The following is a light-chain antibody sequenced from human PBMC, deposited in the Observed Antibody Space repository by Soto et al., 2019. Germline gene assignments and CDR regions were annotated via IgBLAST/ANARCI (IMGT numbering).Light chain of an antibody. J-gene: IGKJ1*01. Sequence: DIQMTPSPSSPSASVGETITITCWASQSISSSLNWFQHSPGQPPKLLLFAASNLHAGVPPRFSGSGSGTSFSLTIRSLQPEDFATYYCQQSFNLPRTFGPGTKVDI. CDR3: QQSFNLPRT. CDR2: AAS. CDR1: QSISSS. V-gene: IGKV1-39*01.